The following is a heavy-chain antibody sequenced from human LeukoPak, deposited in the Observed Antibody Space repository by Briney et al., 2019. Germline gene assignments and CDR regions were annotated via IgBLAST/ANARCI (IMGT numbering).Heavy chain of an antibody. D-gene: IGHD3-22*01. CDR2: LNPNTGNT. Sequence: ASVKVSCKASGYSFTNYDINWVRQATGQGLEWMGWLNPNTGNTGYAQKFQSRVTITRNTSISTAYLELSSLRSEDTAIYYCARMYYYDNSGDDNWFDPWGQGTLVTVSS. CDR3: ARMYYYDNSGDDNWFDP. V-gene: IGHV1-8*03. J-gene: IGHJ5*02. CDR1: GYSFTNYD.